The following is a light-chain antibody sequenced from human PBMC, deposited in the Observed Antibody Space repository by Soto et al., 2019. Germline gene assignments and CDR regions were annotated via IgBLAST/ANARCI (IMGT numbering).Light chain of an antibody. J-gene: IGKJ2*01. CDR1: QSASSTF. V-gene: IGKV3-20*01. Sequence: EMVLTQSPGTLSLSPGERATLSCRASQSASSTFVAWYQQKPEQAPRLLIYGASTRSTGLPDRFSGSGSRTDFTLTISSLAPDDFAVYFCQHFCSSPYTFGQGTKLEIK. CDR3: QHFCSSPYT. CDR2: GAS.